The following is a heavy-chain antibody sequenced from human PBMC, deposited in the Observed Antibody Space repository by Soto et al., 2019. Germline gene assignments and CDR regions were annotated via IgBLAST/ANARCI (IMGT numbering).Heavy chain of an antibody. CDR3: ARTMEALGVGDY. J-gene: IGHJ4*02. CDR2: IYYSGST. Sequence: QVQLQESGPGLVKPSQTLSLTCTVSGGSISSGDYYWSWIRQPPGKGLEWIGYIYYSGSTYYNPSLKSRVTISVDTSKTRFSLKLSSVTAADTAVYYCARTMEALGVGDYWGQGTLVTVSS. CDR1: GGSISSGDYY. D-gene: IGHD3-16*01. V-gene: IGHV4-30-4*01.